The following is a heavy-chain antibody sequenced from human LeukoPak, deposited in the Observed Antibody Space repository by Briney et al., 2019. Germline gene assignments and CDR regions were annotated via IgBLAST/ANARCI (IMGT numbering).Heavy chain of an antibody. V-gene: IGHV4-30-4*08. CDR3: AREALEYSTYYYYYYYMDV. CDR1: GGSISSGDYY. D-gene: IGHD6-6*01. CDR2: IYYSGST. Sequence: SETLSLTCTVSGGSISSGDYYWSWIRQPPGKGLEWIGYIYYSGSTYYNPPLKSRVTISVDTSKNQFSLKLSSVTAADTAVYYCAREALEYSTYYYYYYYMDVWGKGTTVTVSS. J-gene: IGHJ6*03.